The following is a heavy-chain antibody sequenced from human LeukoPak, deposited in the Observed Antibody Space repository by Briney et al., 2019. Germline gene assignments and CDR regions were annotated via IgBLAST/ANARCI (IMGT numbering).Heavy chain of an antibody. D-gene: IGHD6-6*01. CDR2: IYHSGST. Sequence: SETLSLTCTVSGGSISSSSYYWSWIRQPPGKGLEWIGYIYHSGSTYYNPSLKSRVTISVDRSKNQFSLKLSSVTAADTAVYYCARDFGSSSLDYWGQGTLVTVSS. CDR3: ARDFGSSSLDY. V-gene: IGHV4-30-2*01. J-gene: IGHJ4*02. CDR1: GGSISSSSYY.